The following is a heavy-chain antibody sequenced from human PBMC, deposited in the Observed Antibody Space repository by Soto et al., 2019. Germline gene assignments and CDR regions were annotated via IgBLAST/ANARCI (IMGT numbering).Heavy chain of an antibody. CDR3: ARARVDTAIVDS. CDR2: IYHSGST. CDR1: GGSISSGGYS. Sequence: SETLSLTCADSGGSISSGGYSWSWIRQPPGKGLEWIGYIYHSGSTYYNPSLKSRVTISVDRSKNQFSLKLSSVTAADTAVYYCARARVDTAIVDSWGQGTLVTVSS. D-gene: IGHD5-18*01. V-gene: IGHV4-30-2*01. J-gene: IGHJ4*02.